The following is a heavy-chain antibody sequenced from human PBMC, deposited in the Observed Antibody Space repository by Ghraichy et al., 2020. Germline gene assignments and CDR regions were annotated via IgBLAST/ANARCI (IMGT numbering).Heavy chain of an antibody. CDR2: IIPIFGTA. CDR1: GGTFSSYA. J-gene: IGHJ4*02. Sequence: SVKVSCKASGGTFSSYAISWVRQAPGQGLEWMGGIIPIFGTANYAQKFQGRVTITADESTSTAYMELSSLRSEDTAVYYCARLHGSGAGSSIPQDYWGQRTLVTVSS. CDR3: ARLHGSGAGSSIPQDY. D-gene: IGHD3-10*01. V-gene: IGHV1-69*13.